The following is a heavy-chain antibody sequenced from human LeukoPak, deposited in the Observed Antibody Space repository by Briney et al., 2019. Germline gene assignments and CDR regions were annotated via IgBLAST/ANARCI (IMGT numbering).Heavy chain of an antibody. D-gene: IGHD6-13*01. CDR3: TRGVYQLLYFDY. CDR1: GFIFGDYA. V-gene: IGHV3-49*04. CDR2: IRSTAYGATT. J-gene: IGHJ4*02. Sequence: GGSLRLSCTASGFIFGDYAMIWVRQAPEKGLEWVAFIRSTAYGATTEYAASVKDRFTISRDDSKRIAYLQMNSLKTDDTAVYYCTRGVYQLLYFDYWGQGDLVTVSS.